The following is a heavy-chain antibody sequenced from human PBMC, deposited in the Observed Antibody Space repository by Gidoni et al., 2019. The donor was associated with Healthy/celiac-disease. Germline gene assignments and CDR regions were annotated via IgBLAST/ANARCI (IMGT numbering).Heavy chain of an antibody. CDR1: GFTFTRSA. CDR2: IVVGSGNT. J-gene: IGHJ6*02. V-gene: IGHV1-58*01. D-gene: IGHD2-15*01. Sequence: QMQLVQSGPEVKKPGTSVKVSCKASGFTFTRSAVQWVRQARGQRLEWIGWIVVGSGNTNYAQKFQERVTITRDMSTSTAYMELSSLRSEDTAVYYCAGDPVVADPRWGYYGMDVWGQGTTVTVSS. CDR3: AGDPVVADPRWGYYGMDV.